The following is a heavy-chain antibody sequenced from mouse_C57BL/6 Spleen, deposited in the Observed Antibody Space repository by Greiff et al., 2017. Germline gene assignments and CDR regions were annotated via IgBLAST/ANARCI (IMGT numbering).Heavy chain of an antibody. CDR2: ISSGGSYT. CDR3: ARQAYYDYDGDYFDY. V-gene: IGHV5-6*01. Sequence: EVQRVESGGDLVKPGGSLKLSCAASGFTFSSYGMSWVRQTPDKRLEWVATISSGGSYTYYPDSVKGRFTISRDNAKNTLYLQMSSLKSEDTAMYYCARQAYYDYDGDYFDYWGQGTTLTVSS. CDR1: GFTFSSYG. J-gene: IGHJ2*01. D-gene: IGHD2-4*01.